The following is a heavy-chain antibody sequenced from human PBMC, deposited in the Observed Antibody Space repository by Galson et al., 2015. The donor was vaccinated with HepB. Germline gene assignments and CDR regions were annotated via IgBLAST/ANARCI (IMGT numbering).Heavy chain of an antibody. CDR3: AKDPHASNWFFDL. D-gene: IGHD2-2*01. Sequence: SLRLSCAASGFTFSNYAMSWVRQAPGKGLELVSAITANSDSTFYADSVKGRFTVSRDNSNNRMCLQMSSLRAEDTAVYSCAKDPHASNWFFDLWGRGTLVTVSS. CDR1: GFTFSNYA. CDR2: ITANSDST. V-gene: IGHV3-23*01. J-gene: IGHJ2*01.